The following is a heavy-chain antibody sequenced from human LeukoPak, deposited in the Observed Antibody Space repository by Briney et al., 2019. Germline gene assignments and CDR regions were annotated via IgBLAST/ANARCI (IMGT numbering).Heavy chain of an antibody. D-gene: IGHD3-16*01. CDR2: IYPGDSDT. V-gene: IGHV5-51*01. CDR3: ARLEGGLYYFDS. J-gene: IGHJ4*02. CDR1: GYSFTSYW. Sequence: GESLKISCKGSGYSFTSYWIGWVRQMPGKGLEWMGIIYPGDSDTRYSPSFQGQVSFSVDRSIATAYLQWSSLKASDTAIYYCARLEGGLYYFDSWGQGTLVTVSS.